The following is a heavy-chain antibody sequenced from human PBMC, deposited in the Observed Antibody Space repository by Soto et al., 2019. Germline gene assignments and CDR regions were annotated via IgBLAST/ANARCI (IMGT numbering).Heavy chain of an antibody. D-gene: IGHD3-3*01. V-gene: IGHV3-48*03. CDR1: GFTFSSYE. J-gene: IGHJ6*03. CDR2: ISSSGSTI. Sequence: GGSLRLSCAASGFTFSSYEMNWVRQAPGKGLEWVSYISSSGSTIYYADSVKGRFTISRDNAKNSLYLQMNSLRAEDTAVYYCANINDDFWSGSLGGYMDVWGKGTTVTVSS. CDR3: ANINDDFWSGSLGGYMDV.